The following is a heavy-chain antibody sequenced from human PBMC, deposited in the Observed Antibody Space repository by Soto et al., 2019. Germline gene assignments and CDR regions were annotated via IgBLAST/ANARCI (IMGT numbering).Heavy chain of an antibody. CDR3: ARCLLVPAALCGHYGMDV. J-gene: IGHJ6*02. CDR2: IIPIFGTA. CDR1: GGTFSSYA. D-gene: IGHD2-2*01. Sequence: ASVKVSCKASGGTFSSYAISWVRQAPGQGLEWMGGIIPIFGTANYAQKFQGRVTITADESTSTAYMELSSLRSEDTAVYYCARCLLVPAALCGHYGMDVWGQGTTVTVS. V-gene: IGHV1-69*13.